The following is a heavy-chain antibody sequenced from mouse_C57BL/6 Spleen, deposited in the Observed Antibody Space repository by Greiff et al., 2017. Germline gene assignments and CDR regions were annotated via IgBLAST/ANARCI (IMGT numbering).Heavy chain of an antibody. V-gene: IGHV1-47*01. D-gene: IGHD1-1*01. CDR2: FHPYNDDT. Sequence: QVQLKQSGAELVKPGASVKMSCKASGYTFTTYPIEWMKQNHGKSLEWIGNFHPYNDDTKYNEKFKGKATLTVEKSSSTVYLELSRLTSDDSAVYYCARGYYYGSSYVPFAYWGQGTLVTVSA. CDR3: ARGYYYGSSYVPFAY. J-gene: IGHJ3*01. CDR1: GYTFTTYP.